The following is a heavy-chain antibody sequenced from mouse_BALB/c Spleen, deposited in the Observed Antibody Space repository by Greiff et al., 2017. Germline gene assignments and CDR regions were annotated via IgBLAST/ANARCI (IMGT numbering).Heavy chain of an antibody. CDR1: GFTFSSYA. Sequence: EVKLMESGGGLVKPGGSLKLSCAASGFTFSSYAMSWVRQTPEKRLEWVASISSGGSTYYPDSVKGRFTISRDNARNILYLQMSSLRSEDTAMYYCARVTTATDYYAMDYWGQGTSVTVSS. CDR2: ISSGGST. CDR3: ARVTTATDYYAMDY. V-gene: IGHV5-6-5*01. D-gene: IGHD1-2*01. J-gene: IGHJ4*01.